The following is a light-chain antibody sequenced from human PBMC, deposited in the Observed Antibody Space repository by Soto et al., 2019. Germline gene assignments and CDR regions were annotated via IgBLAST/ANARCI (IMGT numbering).Light chain of an antibody. Sequence: DIHMTPSPSTLSASVGDRVTITCRASQNINSWLAWYQQKPGKAPKLLIYEASTLKSGVPSRFSGSGSGTEFTLTISSLQPDDFATYYCQHYNSYSEAFGQGTRLEI. CDR1: QNINSW. V-gene: IGKV1-5*03. CDR3: QHYNSYSEA. CDR2: EAS. J-gene: IGKJ5*01.